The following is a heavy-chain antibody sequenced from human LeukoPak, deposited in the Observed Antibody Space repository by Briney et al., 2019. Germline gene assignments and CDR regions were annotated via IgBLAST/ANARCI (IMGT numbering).Heavy chain of an antibody. J-gene: IGHJ2*01. CDR3: ARRVVNNRNWYFNL. CDR1: GYNFTNYW. Sequence: GESLKIFCKGSGYNFTNYWIAWVRQMPGKGLEWMAVIYPGDSDTRYSPSFQGQVTISVDKSINTAYVQWSSLKASDTAMYYCARRVVNNRNWYFNLWGRGTLVTVSS. CDR2: IYPGDSDT. V-gene: IGHV5-51*01. D-gene: IGHD4-23*01.